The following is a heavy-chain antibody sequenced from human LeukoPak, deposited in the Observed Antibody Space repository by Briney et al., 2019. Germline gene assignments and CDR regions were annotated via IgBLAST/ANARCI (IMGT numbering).Heavy chain of an antibody. J-gene: IGHJ4*02. CDR3: ASQSRGSGSYSDY. D-gene: IGHD3-10*01. Sequence: SETLSLTCTVSGGSISSGGYSWSWIRQHPGKGLEWIGSIYYSGSTYYNASLKSRVTISEDTSKNQFSLKLSSVTAADTAVYYCASQSRGSGSYSDYWGQGTLVTVSS. V-gene: IGHV4-31*03. CDR1: GGSISSGGYS. CDR2: IYYSGST.